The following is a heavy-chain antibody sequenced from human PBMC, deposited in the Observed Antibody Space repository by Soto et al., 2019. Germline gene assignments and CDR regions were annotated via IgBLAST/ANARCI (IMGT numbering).Heavy chain of an antibody. CDR3: VADPRIVRTTGGFSL. CDR1: AYRLTELS. D-gene: IGHD1-7*01. V-gene: IGHV1-24*01. Sequence: VEMVQSGAEVKKPGASVKVSCKVSAYRLTELSINWVRQGPRKGLEWMGGFAPGDGKTTYPQKFQGRVTMTEDTYTHTAYMEMSGLTSEDTAVYYCVADPRIVRTTGGFSLWGQGTTVTVSS. CDR2: FAPGDGKT. J-gene: IGHJ3*01.